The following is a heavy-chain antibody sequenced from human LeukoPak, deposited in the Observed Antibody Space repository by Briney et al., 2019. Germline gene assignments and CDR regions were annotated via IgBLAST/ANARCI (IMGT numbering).Heavy chain of an antibody. V-gene: IGHV1-69*06. D-gene: IGHD6-19*01. CDR2: IIPIFGTA. J-gene: IGHJ5*02. CDR3: ARDASAWFDP. Sequence: ASVKVSCKASGGTFSSYAMSWVRQAHGQGLEWMGGIIPIFGTANYAQKFQGRVTITADKSTSTAYMELSSLRSEDTAVYYCARDASAWFDPWGQGTLVTVSS. CDR1: GGTFSSYA.